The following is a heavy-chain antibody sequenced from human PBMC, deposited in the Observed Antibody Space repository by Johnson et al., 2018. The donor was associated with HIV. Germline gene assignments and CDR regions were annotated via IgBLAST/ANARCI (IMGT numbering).Heavy chain of an antibody. CDR3: ARGQGLGGTYSYAFDI. D-gene: IGHD1-26*01. CDR1: GFTFNDYG. J-gene: IGHJ3*02. V-gene: IGHV3-20*04. CDR2: ITCNGGNT. Sequence: VQLVESGGGVIRPGGSLRLSCAASGFTFNDYGMSWVRQAPGKGLECVSGITCNGGNTGYADSVKGRFTISRDNSKNSLYLQMNSLRAEDTALYYCARGQGLGGTYSYAFDIWGQGTVVTVSS.